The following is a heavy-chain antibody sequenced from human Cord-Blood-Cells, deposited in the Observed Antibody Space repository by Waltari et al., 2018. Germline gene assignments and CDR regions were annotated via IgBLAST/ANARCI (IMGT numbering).Heavy chain of an antibody. CDR3: AREEGGYCSGDCYSR. CDR2: IIPRLRRA. J-gene: IGHJ4*02. V-gene: IGHV1-69*08. Sequence: QVQLVQSGAEVKKPGSSVKVSCKASGGTFISYTISWARQPPGQGLEWMGRIIPRLRRANYAQQFQGRVTITADKSTSPAYMVLGSLRSDDTAVYYCAREEGGYCSGDCYSRWGQESLVTVSS. D-gene: IGHD2-21*01. CDR1: GGTFISYT.